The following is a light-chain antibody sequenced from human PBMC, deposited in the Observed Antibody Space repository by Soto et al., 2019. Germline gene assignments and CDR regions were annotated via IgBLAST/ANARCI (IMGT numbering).Light chain of an antibody. CDR3: QQLSHYPYT. V-gene: IGKV1-9*01. CDR1: YDISSS. Sequence: DIQLTQSPSFLSASVEDRVTISCRASYDISSSLAWYQQEPGKPPKLLIYDSSTLQTGVPSRFTGSGSGRKFTLTISGLQVGDVATYFCQQLSHYPYTFGQGTKLEI. CDR2: DSS. J-gene: IGKJ2*01.